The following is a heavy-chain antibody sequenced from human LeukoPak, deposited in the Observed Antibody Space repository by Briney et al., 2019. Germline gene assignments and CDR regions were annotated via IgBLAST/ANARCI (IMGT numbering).Heavy chain of an antibody. J-gene: IGHJ4*02. CDR3: ARDRSEVGAKPRNFDY. CDR1: GGSISSYY. D-gene: IGHD1-26*01. V-gene: IGHV4-4*07. Sequence: SETLSLTCTVSGGSISSYYWSWIRQPAGKGLEWIGRIYTSGSTNYNPSLKGRVTMSVDTSKNQFSLKLSSVTAADTAVYYCARDRSEVGAKPRNFDYWGQGTLVTVSS. CDR2: IYTSGST.